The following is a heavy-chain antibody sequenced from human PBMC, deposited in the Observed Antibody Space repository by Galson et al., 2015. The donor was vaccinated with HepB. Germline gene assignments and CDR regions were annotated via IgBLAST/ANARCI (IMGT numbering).Heavy chain of an antibody. CDR2: ISGSGGST. CDR1: GFTFSSYA. D-gene: IGHD6-19*01. V-gene: IGHV3-23*01. Sequence: SLRLSCAASGFTFSSYAMSWVRQAPGKGLEWVSAISGSGGSTYYADSVKGRFTISRDNSKNTLYLQMNSLRAEDTAVYYCAKVLYSSGWPHWYFDLWGRGTLVTVSS. CDR3: AKVLYSSGWPHWYFDL. J-gene: IGHJ2*01.